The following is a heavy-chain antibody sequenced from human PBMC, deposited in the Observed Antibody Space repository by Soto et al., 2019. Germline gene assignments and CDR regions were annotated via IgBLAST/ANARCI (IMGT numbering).Heavy chain of an antibody. D-gene: IGHD3-16*01. Sequence: GASVKVSCKTSGYTFTNHGINWVRQAPGQGLEWMGWINPYNANTNYAQKLQGRVTMTTDTSTSTAYLDLRSLTSADTALYYCARDRVAGIWGDAFDIWGQGTMVTVSS. CDR3: ARDRVAGIWGDAFDI. V-gene: IGHV1-18*04. CDR2: INPYNANT. J-gene: IGHJ3*02. CDR1: GYTFTNHG.